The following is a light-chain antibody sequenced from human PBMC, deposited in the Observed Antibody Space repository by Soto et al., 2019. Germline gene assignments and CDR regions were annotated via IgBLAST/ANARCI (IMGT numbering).Light chain of an antibody. CDR1: QSVSSSH. CDR3: QQYGSSPLT. Sequence: EIVLTPSPGTLSLSPGERATLSCSASQSVSSSHLAWYQQKPGQAPRLLIYSASSRATGIPDRFSGSGSGTDFTLTISRLEPEDFAVYFCQQYGSSPLTFGGGTKVDIK. CDR2: SAS. V-gene: IGKV3-20*01. J-gene: IGKJ4*01.